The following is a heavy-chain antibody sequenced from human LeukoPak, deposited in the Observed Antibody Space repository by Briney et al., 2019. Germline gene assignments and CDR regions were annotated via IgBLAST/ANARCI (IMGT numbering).Heavy chain of an antibody. J-gene: IGHJ6*02. V-gene: IGHV3-30-3*01. D-gene: IGHD4/OR15-4a*01. Sequence: GGSLRLSCAASQFIFTYYAIHWVRQAPGKGLEWVTSLSYDGGDKHYADSVKGRFTVSRDSSKYTVYLQMNGLTTADTAVYHCGKDLAGGALDVWGQGTTVTVS. CDR3: GKDLAGGALDV. CDR2: LSYDGGDK. CDR1: QFIFTYYA.